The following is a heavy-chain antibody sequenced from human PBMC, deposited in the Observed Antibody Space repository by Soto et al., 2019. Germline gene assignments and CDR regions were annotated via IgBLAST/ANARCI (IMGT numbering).Heavy chain of an antibody. Sequence: ESVGGLVQPGRSLRLSCAASGFTFDDYAMHWVRQAPGKGLEWVSGISWNSGSIGYADSVKGRFTISRDNAKNSLYLQMNSLRAEDTALYYCAKDIVVVPAAMLGAFDIWGQGTMVTVSS. CDR2: ISWNSGSI. CDR1: GFTFDDYA. CDR3: AKDIVVVPAAMLGAFDI. J-gene: IGHJ3*02. V-gene: IGHV3-9*01. D-gene: IGHD2-2*01.